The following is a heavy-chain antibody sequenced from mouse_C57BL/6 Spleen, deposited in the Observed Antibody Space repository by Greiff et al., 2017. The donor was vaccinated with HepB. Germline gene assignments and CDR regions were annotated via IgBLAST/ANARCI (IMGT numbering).Heavy chain of an antibody. CDR3: ARREKRGYYFDY. Sequence: QVQLQQPGAELVMPGASVKLSCKASGYTFTSYWMHWVKQRPGQGLEWIGEIDPSDSYTNYNQKFKGKSTLTVDKSSSTAYMQLSSLTSEDSAVYYCARREKRGYYFDYWGQGTTPTVSS. V-gene: IGHV1-69*01. CDR1: GYTFTSYW. J-gene: IGHJ2*01. CDR2: IDPSDSYT.